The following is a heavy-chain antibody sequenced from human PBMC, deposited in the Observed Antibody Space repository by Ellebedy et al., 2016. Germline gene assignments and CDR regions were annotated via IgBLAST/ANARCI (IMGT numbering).Heavy chain of an antibody. CDR2: MNPNSGNT. CDR1: GYTFTSYD. CDR3: ARGSCSSTSCYSDY. Sequence: ASVKVSXXASGYTFTSYDINWVRQATGQGLEWMGWMNPNSGNTGYAQKFQGRVTMTRNTSIGTAYMELSSLRSEDTAVYYCARGSCSSTSCYSDYWGQGTLVTVSS. V-gene: IGHV1-8*01. D-gene: IGHD2-2*02. J-gene: IGHJ4*02.